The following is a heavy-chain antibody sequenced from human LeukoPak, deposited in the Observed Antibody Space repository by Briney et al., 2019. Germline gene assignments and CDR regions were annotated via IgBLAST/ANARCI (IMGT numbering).Heavy chain of an antibody. D-gene: IGHD6-13*01. J-gene: IGHJ3*02. CDR3: ARAPAAGDAFDI. CDR2: INHSGST. V-gene: IGHV4-34*01. CDR1: GGSFSGYY. Sequence: QPSETLSLTCAVYGGSFSGYYWSWIRQPPGEGLEWIGEINHSGSTNYNPSLKSRVTISVDTSKNQFSLKLSSVTAADTAVYYCARAPAAGDAFDIWGQGTMVTVSS.